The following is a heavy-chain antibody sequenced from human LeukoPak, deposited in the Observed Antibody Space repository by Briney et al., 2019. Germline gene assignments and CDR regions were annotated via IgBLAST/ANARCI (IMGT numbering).Heavy chain of an antibody. CDR2: VSGSGGST. CDR1: GFTFSSHA. J-gene: IGHJ4*02. D-gene: IGHD3-22*01. Sequence: GGSLRLSCAASGFTFSSHAMGWVHQAAEKGLEWVSVVSGSGGSTFYANSVKGRFTISRDNSKNTLFLQMNSLRAEDTAIYYCAKDYESSAYYYSYSYFDYWGQGALVTVSS. CDR3: AKDYESSAYYYSYSYFDY. V-gene: IGHV3-23*01.